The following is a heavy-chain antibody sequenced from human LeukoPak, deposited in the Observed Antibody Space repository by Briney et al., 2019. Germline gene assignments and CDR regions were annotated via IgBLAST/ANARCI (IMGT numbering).Heavy chain of an antibody. CDR3: ARDTYYYDSSGKAWDY. CDR2: ISSSSSTI. Sequence: GGSLRLSCAASGFTFSSYSMNWVRQAPGKGLEWVSYISSSSSTIYYADSVKGRFTISRDNAKNSLYLQMNSLRAEDTAVYYCARDTYYYDSSGKAWDYRGQGTLVTVSS. D-gene: IGHD3-22*01. CDR1: GFTFSSYS. V-gene: IGHV3-48*01. J-gene: IGHJ4*02.